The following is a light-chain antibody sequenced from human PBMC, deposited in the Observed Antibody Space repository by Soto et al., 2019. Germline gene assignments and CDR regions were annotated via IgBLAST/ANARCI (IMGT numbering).Light chain of an antibody. Sequence: DIQMTQSPSTLSASVGDRVTITCRASQSISSWLAWYQQKPGRAPKLLIYRASSLASGVPSRFSGSGSGTAFTLTISSLQPDDFATYYCQQYQSYSWTFGQGTKVEVK. CDR2: RAS. CDR3: QQYQSYSWT. V-gene: IGKV1-5*03. J-gene: IGKJ1*01. CDR1: QSISSW.